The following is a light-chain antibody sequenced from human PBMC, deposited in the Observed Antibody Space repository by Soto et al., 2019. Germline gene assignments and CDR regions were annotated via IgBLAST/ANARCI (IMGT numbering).Light chain of an antibody. CDR3: CSYSVTHTHVL. J-gene: IGLJ2*01. V-gene: IGLV2-11*01. Sequence: QSVLTQPPSVSGSPGQAVTISCTGTYSDVGSYNYVSWYQQAPGKAPKIIIYDVTKRPSGVPDRFSGSKSAYTASLTISGLQAEDEGDYYCCSYSVTHTHVLFGGGTKLTVL. CDR2: DVT. CDR1: YSDVGSYNY.